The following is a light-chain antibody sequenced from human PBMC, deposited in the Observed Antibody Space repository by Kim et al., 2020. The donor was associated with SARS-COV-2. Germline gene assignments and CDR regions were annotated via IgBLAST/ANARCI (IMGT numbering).Light chain of an antibody. CDR2: YDS. V-gene: IGLV3-21*04. Sequence: APGKTARINCGGNNIGSKSVHWYQQKPGQAPVMVISYDSDRPSGIPERFSGSNSGNTATLTISRVETGDEADYYCQVWDNNSDHPVFGGGTQLTVL. J-gene: IGLJ3*02. CDR3: QVWDNNSDHPV. CDR1: NIGSKS.